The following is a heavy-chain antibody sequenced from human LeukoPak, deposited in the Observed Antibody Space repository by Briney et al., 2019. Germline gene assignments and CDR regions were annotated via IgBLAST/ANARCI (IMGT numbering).Heavy chain of an antibody. CDR1: GGSISSGGYY. Sequence: SETLSLTCTVSGGSISSGGYYWSWIRQHPGKGLEWIGYIYYSGSTNYNPSLKSRVTISVDTSKNQFSLKLSSVTAADTAVYYCARMTTGYHAGWYFDLWGRGTLVTVSS. D-gene: IGHD3-9*01. CDR3: ARMTTGYHAGWYFDL. J-gene: IGHJ2*01. V-gene: IGHV4-61*08. CDR2: IYYSGST.